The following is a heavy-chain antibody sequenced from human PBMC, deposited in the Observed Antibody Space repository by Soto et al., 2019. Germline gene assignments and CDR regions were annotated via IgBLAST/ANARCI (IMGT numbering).Heavy chain of an antibody. D-gene: IGHD3-16*01. V-gene: IGHV3-66*01. Sequence: EVQLVESGGGLVQPGGALRLSCAASGFTVSNNYISWVRQAPGKGLEWVSVIYSAGNVYYSDSVKGRFTISRDNPKTTLYLQMNSLRVEDTAVDDCARGGGGVPIDSWGQGTLVTVSS. CDR2: IYSAGNV. J-gene: IGHJ4*02. CDR3: ARGGGGVPIDS. CDR1: GFTVSNNY.